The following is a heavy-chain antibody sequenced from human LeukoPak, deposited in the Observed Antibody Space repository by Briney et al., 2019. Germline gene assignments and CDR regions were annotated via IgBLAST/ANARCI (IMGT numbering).Heavy chain of an antibody. Sequence: SQTLSLTCVISGDSVSSNSAAWNWIRQSPSRGLEWLGRTYYRSKWYSYSAVSVKSRIIINPDTSKNQFSLKLSSVTAADTAVYYCARVRDFWSGHGRAYNWFDPWGQGTLVTVSS. V-gene: IGHV6-1*01. CDR1: GDSVSSNSAA. CDR2: TYYRSKWYS. J-gene: IGHJ5*02. CDR3: ARVRDFWSGHGRAYNWFDP. D-gene: IGHD3-3*01.